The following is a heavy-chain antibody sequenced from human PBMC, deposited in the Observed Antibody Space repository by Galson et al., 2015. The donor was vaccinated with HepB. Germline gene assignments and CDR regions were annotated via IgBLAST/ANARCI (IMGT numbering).Heavy chain of an antibody. V-gene: IGHV1-69*13. CDR2: IIPIFGTA. D-gene: IGHD2-15*01. J-gene: IGHJ4*02. CDR1: GGTFSSYA. Sequence: SVKVSCKASGGTFSSYAISWVRQAPGQGLEWMGGIIPIFGTANYAQKFQGRVTITADESTSTAYMELSSLRSEDTAVYYCATATPYCSGGSCYTDYWGQGTLVTVSS. CDR3: ATATPYCSGGSCYTDY.